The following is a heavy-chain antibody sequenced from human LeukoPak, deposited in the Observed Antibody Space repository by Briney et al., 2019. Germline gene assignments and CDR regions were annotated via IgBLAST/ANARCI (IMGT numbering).Heavy chain of an antibody. CDR1: GGSISSYY. D-gene: IGHD4-17*01. V-gene: IGHV4-59*01. CDR3: ARVVSVTTFPNPQFVWFDP. J-gene: IGHJ5*02. Sequence: SETLSLTCTVSGGSISSYYWSWIRQPPGKGLEWIGYIYYSGSTNYNPSLTSRVTISVDTSKNQFSLKLSSVTAADTAVYYCARVVSVTTFPNPQFVWFDPWGQGTLVTVSS. CDR2: IYYSGST.